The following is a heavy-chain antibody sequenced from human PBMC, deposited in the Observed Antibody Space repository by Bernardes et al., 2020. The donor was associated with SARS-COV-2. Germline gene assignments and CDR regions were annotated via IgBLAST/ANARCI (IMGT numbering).Heavy chain of an antibody. Sequence: GGSLRLSCAASGFTFDDFAMHWVRQAPGKGLEWVSGISWNSGSIGYAASVKGRFTISRDNAKNSLYLQMNSLRAEDTAVYYCARDPSTNYDFWSGYYTPYDHGMEVWGQGTTVNVSS. CDR2: ISWNSGSI. CDR1: GFTFDDFA. V-gene: IGHV3-9*01. J-gene: IGHJ6*01. D-gene: IGHD3-3*01. CDR3: ARDPSTNYDFWSGYYTPYDHGMEV.